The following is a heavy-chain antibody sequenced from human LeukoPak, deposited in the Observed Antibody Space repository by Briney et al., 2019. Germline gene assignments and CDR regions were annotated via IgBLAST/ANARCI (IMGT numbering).Heavy chain of an antibody. J-gene: IGHJ4*02. CDR1: GFTFTRFN. CDR3: AREESGSSGWYDY. V-gene: IGHV3-21*01. CDR2: ITTSGTYI. Sequence: PGGSLRLSCAASGFTFTRFNMNWVRQAPGKGLELVSSITTSGTYIYYADSVKGRFTISRDNAKNSLYLQMNSLRAEDTAVYYCAREESGSSGWYDYWGQGTLVTVSS. D-gene: IGHD6-19*01.